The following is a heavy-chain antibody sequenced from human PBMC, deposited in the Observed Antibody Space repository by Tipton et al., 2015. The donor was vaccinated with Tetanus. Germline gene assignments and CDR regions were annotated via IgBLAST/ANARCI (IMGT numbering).Heavy chain of an antibody. CDR1: GFTFSSYS. CDR2: ISSSSSYI. V-gene: IGHV3-21*01. CDR3: ARGDSSSWYIRFDP. J-gene: IGHJ5*02. D-gene: IGHD6-13*01. Sequence: ATSGFTFSSYSMNWVRQAPGKGLEWVSSISSSSSYIYYADSVKGRFTISRDNAKNSLYLQMNSLRAEDTAVYYCARGDSSSWYIRFDPWGQGTLVTVSS.